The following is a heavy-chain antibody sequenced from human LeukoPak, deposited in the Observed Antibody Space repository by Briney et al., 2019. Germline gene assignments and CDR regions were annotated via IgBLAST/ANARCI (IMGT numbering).Heavy chain of an antibody. V-gene: IGHV4-61*02. CDR1: GGSISSGSYY. J-gene: IGHJ4*02. D-gene: IGHD3-22*01. CDR3: ASSGYYYAKFDY. Sequence: SETLSLTCTVSGGSISSGSYYWSWIRQPAGKGLEWIGRIYTSGSTNYNPSLKSRVTISVDTSKNQFSLKLSSVTAADTAVYYCASSGYYYAKFDYWGQGTLVTVSS. CDR2: IYTSGST.